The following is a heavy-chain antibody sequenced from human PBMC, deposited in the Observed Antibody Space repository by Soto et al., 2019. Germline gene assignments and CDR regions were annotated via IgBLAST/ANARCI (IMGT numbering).Heavy chain of an antibody. CDR3: ARDLYCSGGSCYSYGMDV. Sequence: QVQLVQSGAEVKKPGASVKVSCKASGYMFTSYYMHWVRQAPGQGLEWMGIINPSGGRTSYAQKFQGRVTMTRDTYTSTVYMELSSLRSEDTAVYYCARDLYCSGGSCYSYGMDVWGQGTTVTVSS. J-gene: IGHJ6*02. D-gene: IGHD2-15*01. CDR1: GYMFTSYY. CDR2: INPSGGRT. V-gene: IGHV1-46*01.